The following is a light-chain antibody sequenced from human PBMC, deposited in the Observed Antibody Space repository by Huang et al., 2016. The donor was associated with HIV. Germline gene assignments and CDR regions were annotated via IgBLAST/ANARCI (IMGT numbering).Light chain of an antibody. CDR2: EAS. V-gene: IGKV3-11*01. J-gene: IGKJ4*01. CDR1: EGVSTF. CDR3: QQRSNWPPSLT. Sequence: EIVLTQSPATLSLSPGERATLSCRASEGVSTFLAWYQQKPGQAPRLLIYEASNRATGIPARFSGSGSGTDFTLTISSLEPEDFAVYYCQQRSNWPPSLTFGGGTKVDIK.